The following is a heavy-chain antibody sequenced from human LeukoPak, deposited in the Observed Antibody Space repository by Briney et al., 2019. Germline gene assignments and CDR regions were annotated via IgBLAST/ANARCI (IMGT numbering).Heavy chain of an antibody. CDR2: IYTSGST. V-gene: IGHV4-61*02. CDR1: GGSINSGNYY. CDR3: AGGIGYATSPADH. Sequence: SETLSLACTVSGGSINSGNYYWRWIRQPAGKELEWIGRIYTSGSTNYNPSLKSRVTISVDTSKNQFSLKLSSVTAADTAVYYCAGGIGYATSPADHLGQGTLVIVSS. J-gene: IGHJ5*02. D-gene: IGHD6-13*01.